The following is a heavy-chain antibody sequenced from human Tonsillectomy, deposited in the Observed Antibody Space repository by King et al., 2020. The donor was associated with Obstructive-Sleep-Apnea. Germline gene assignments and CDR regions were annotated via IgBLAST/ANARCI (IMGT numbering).Heavy chain of an antibody. J-gene: IGHJ4*02. CDR2: IYSSWST. CDR1: GGSISSGGYY. CDR3: ARADYYGSGIDS. Sequence: VQLQESGPGLVKPAQTLSLTCTVSGGSISSGGYYWSWIRQHPGKGLEWIGYIYSSWSTYYNPSLKSRVTMSADTSENQFSLTLRSVTAADTAVYYCARADYYGSGIDSWGQGTLVTVSS. D-gene: IGHD3-10*01. V-gene: IGHV4-31*03.